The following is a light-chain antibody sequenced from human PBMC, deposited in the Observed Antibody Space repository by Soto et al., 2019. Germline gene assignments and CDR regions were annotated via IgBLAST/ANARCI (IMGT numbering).Light chain of an antibody. CDR1: NSDVGGYNY. CDR2: DVR. J-gene: IGLJ1*01. CDR3: CSYAGSSTHYV. V-gene: IGLV2-11*01. Sequence: QSALTQPRSVSGSPGQSVTISCTGTNSDVGGYNYVSWYQQHPGKAPKLMIYDVRKRPSGVPDRFSGSKSDNTASLTISGLQAEDEADCYCCSYAGSSTHYVFGTGTKLTVL.